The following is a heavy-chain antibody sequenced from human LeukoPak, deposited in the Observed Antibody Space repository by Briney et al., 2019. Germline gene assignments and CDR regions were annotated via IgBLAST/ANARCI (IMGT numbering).Heavy chain of an antibody. CDR2: ISWNSGSI. J-gene: IGHJ4*02. CDR3: VKGVYYYGSGSYYNPIDY. CDR1: GFTFDDYA. Sequence: GGSLRLSCAASGFTFDDYAMHWVRQAPGKGLEWVSGISWNSGSIGYADSVKGRFTISRDNAKNSLYLQMNSLRAEDTALYYCVKGVYYYGSGSYYNPIDYWGQGTLVTVSS. V-gene: IGHV3-9*01. D-gene: IGHD3-10*01.